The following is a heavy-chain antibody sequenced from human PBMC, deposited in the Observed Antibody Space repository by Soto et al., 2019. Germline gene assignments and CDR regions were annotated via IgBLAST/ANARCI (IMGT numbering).Heavy chain of an antibody. CDR3: ARGVGSGTYYDQYNWFDP. CDR1: GYTFTSSG. V-gene: IGHV1-18*01. CDR2: INTYNGNT. D-gene: IGHD3-10*01. J-gene: IGHJ5*02. Sequence: ASVKVSCKASGYTFTSSGFSWVRQAPGQGLEWMGWINTYNGNTNHAQKLQGRVTMTTDTSTSTAYMELRSLRSDDTAVYYCARGVGSGTYYDQYNWFDPWGQGTLVTVSS.